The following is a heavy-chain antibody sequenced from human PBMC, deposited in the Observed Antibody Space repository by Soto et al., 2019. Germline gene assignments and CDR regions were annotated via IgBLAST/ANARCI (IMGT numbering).Heavy chain of an antibody. CDR2: ISAYNGNT. D-gene: IGHD1-26*01. CDR1: GYTFTSYG. CDR3: ARDMEWEMTYNWFDP. J-gene: IGHJ5*02. V-gene: IGHV1-18*01. Sequence: ASLKVSCKTSGYTFTSYGIIWVRQAPGQGLEWMGWISAYNGNTNYAQKLQGRVTMTTDTSTSTAYMELRSLRSDDTAVYCCARDMEWEMTYNWFDPWGQGTLVTVSS.